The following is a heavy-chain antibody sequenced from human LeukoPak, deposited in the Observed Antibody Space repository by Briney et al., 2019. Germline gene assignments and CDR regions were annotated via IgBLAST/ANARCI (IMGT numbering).Heavy chain of an antibody. CDR3: ARDTGPGPTVTTIAPDY. CDR1: GGTFSSYA. J-gene: IGHJ4*02. D-gene: IGHD4-17*01. Sequence: ASVKVSCKASGGTFSSYAISWVRQAPGQGLEWMGIINPSGGSTSYAQKFQGRVTMTRDTSTSTVYMELSSLRSEDTAVYYCARDTGPGPTVTTIAPDYWGQGTLVTVSS. V-gene: IGHV1-46*01. CDR2: INPSGGST.